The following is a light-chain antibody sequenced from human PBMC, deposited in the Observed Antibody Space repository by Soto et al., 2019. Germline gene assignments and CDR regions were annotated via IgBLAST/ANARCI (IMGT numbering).Light chain of an antibody. V-gene: IGLV2-23*02. CDR1: SSNIGSYNF. Sequence: QSVLTQPASVSGSRGQSITISCTGTSSNIGSYNFVSWYRQYPGKAPELIIYEVSQRPSTFFNRFSGSKSGNTASLTVSGLQSGDEADYYCCSYAGNNTLVFGGGTKVTVL. CDR3: CSYAGNNTLV. CDR2: EVS. J-gene: IGLJ3*02.